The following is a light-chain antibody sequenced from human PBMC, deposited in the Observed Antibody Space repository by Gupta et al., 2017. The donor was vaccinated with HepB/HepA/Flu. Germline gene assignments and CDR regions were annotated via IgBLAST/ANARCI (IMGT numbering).Light chain of an antibody. CDR1: QSISSY. V-gene: IGKV1-39*01. CDR2: AAS. CDR3: QQSDSTPRT. J-gene: IGKJ1*01. Sequence: DIQMPQSPSSLSASVGDRVTSTCRASQSISSYLNWYQQKPGKAPKLLIYAASSLQSGVPSRFSGSGSGTDFTLTISRLQPEDFATYYCQQSDSTPRTFGQGTKVEIK.